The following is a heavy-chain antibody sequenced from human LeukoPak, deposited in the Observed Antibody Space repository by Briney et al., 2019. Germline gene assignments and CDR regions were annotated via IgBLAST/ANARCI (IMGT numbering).Heavy chain of an antibody. V-gene: IGHV3-66*01. D-gene: IGHD6-19*01. J-gene: IGHJ4*02. CDR1: GFTVSSNY. Sequence: GGSLRLSCAASGFTVSSNYMSWVRQAPGKGLEWVSIIYSGGSKYYADSVKGRITISRDNSKNPLYLQMNSLRAEDTAVYYCPITIPPPRIAVATYYFDHLGQGTPVTRPS. CDR3: PITIPPPRIAVATYYFDH. CDR2: IYSGGSK.